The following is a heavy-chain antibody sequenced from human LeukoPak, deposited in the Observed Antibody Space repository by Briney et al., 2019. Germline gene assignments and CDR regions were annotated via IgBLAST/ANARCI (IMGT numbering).Heavy chain of an antibody. CDR3: ARGTTGTTVAYGYSLDS. V-gene: IGHV3-11*01. CDR2: ISSSGGNM. CDR1: GFTFSDYY. Sequence: GGSLRLSCAASGFTFSDYYMSWIRQAPGKGLEWVLYISSSGGNMYYADSVKGRFTISRDNAKNSLSLEMNSLRVEDTGVYYCARGTTGTTVAYGYSLDSWGQGTLVTVSS. J-gene: IGHJ4*02. D-gene: IGHD1-7*01.